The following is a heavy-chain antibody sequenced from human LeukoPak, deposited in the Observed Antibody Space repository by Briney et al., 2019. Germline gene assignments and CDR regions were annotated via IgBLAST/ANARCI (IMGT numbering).Heavy chain of an antibody. D-gene: IGHD6-13*01. V-gene: IGHV4-30-2*01. J-gene: IGHJ5*02. Sequence: SQTLSLTCTVSGGSISSGGYYWSWIRQPPGKGLEWIGYIYHSGSTYYNPSLKSRVTISVDRSKNQFSLKLSSVTAADTAVYYCARGIAAAGTHHDPWGQGTLVTVSS. CDR1: GGSISSGGYY. CDR3: ARGIAAAGTHHDP. CDR2: IYHSGST.